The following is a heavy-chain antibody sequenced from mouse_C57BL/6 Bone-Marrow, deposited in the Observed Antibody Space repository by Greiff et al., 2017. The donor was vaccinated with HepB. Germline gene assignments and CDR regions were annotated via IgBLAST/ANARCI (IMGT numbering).Heavy chain of an antibody. CDR1: GYSITSGYY. CDR2: ISYDGSN. D-gene: IGHD2-2*01. CDR3: ARLWLHWYFDV. J-gene: IGHJ1*03. Sequence: EVKLEESGPGLVKPSQSLSLTCSVTGYSITSGYYWNWIRQFPGNKLEWMGYISYDGSNNYNPSLKNRISITRDTSKNQFFLKLNSVTTEDTATYYCARLWLHWYFDVWGTGTTVTVSS. V-gene: IGHV3-6*01.